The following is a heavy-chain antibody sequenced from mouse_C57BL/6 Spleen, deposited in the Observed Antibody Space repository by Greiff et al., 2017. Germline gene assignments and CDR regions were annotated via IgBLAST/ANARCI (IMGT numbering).Heavy chain of an antibody. CDR2: IAPNSGGT. Sequence: QVQLQQPGAELVKPGASVKLSFKASVYTFTSYWLHWVKQRPGRGLAWLGRIAPNSGGTKYTEKFKSKATLTVDKPSSTAYMQLRSLTSEDSAVYYCARETRGVYYAMDYWGQGTSVTVSS. J-gene: IGHJ4*01. CDR3: ARETRGVYYAMDY. CDR1: VYTFTSYW. D-gene: IGHD3-1*01. V-gene: IGHV1-72*01.